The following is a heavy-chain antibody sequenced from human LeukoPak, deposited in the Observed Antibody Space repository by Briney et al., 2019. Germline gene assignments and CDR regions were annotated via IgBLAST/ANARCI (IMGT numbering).Heavy chain of an antibody. J-gene: IGHJ6*02. CDR1: GFTFSTYS. CDR2: IKGDGGAT. V-gene: IGHV3-74*01. CDR3: AGKYYFTMDV. Sequence: GRSLRLSCAGSGFTFSTYSMNWVRQGPGKGLVWVARIKGDGGATNYADSVKGRFTISRDNAKNTLYLQMNSLTDDDTAVYYCAGKYYFTMDVWGQGTTVIVSS.